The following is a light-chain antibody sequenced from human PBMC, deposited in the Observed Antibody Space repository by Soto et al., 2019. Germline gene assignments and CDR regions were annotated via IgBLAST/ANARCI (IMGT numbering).Light chain of an antibody. J-gene: IGLJ1*01. CDR2: DNN. V-gene: IGLV1-51*01. CDR3: GTWDNSLSSYV. CDR1: NSNIGSNY. Sequence: QWLPRHPGSASSDTGEMLTISCYGSNSNIGSNYVSWYQQFPGTAPKLLIYDNNKRPSGIPDRFSGSKSGSSGTLGITGLHTGDEADYYCGTWDNSLSSYVFGTGTKVTVL.